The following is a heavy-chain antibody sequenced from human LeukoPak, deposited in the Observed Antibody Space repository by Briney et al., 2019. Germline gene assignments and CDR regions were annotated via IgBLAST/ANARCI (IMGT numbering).Heavy chain of an antibody. CDR2: IYYSGST. J-gene: IGHJ4*02. CDR1: GGSISSYY. V-gene: IGHV4-59*01. D-gene: IGHD5-18*01. CDR3: ARGSFEHSPDTDWYYFDY. Sequence: SETLSLTCTVSGGSISSYYWSWIRQPPGKGLEWIGYIYYSGSTNYNPSLKSRVTISVDTSKNQFSLKLSSVTAADTAVYYCARGSFEHSPDTDWYYFDYWGQGTLVTVSS.